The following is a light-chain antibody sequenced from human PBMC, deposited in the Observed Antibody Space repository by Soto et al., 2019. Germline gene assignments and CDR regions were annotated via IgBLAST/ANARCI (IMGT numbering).Light chain of an antibody. CDR2: DAS. J-gene: IGKJ5*01. CDR1: QSVSINY. Sequence: EIVLTQSPGTLSLSPGERASLSCRASQSVSINYLAWYQHKPGQPPRLLIYDASKRATGIPTRFSGSGSGTDFTLTISSLQPEDFAVYYCQQRSNWPPITFGQGTRLEIK. CDR3: QQRSNWPPIT. V-gene: IGKV3-11*01.